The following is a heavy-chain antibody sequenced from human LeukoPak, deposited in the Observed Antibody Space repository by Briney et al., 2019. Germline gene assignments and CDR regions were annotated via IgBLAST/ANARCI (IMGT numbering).Heavy chain of an antibody. D-gene: IGHD3-22*01. Sequence: ASVKVSCKASGYSFTSYVLNWVRQAPGQGLEWMGRINPNNGGAGYAQKFQGRVTMTRDTSISTAYMELSGLISDDTAVYYCARDRGTSRITMKVVAENIFDYWGQGTLATVSS. CDR2: INPNNGGA. V-gene: IGHV1-2*06. J-gene: IGHJ4*02. CDR1: GYSFTSYV. CDR3: ARDRGTSRITMKVVAENIFDY.